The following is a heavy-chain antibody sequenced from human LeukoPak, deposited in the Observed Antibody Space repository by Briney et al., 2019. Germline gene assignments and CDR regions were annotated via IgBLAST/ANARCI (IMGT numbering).Heavy chain of an antibody. CDR3: ASSYFYDGNRYFDY. CDR1: GGFITSYY. Sequence: PSETLSLTCNVSGGFITSYYWNWIRQPPGKGLEWIGHIYYTGSTNSNPSLKSRLTISLDTSKKQFSLKLISVTAADTAIYYCASSYFYDGNRYFDYWGQGALVTVSS. V-gene: IGHV4-59*08. CDR2: IYYTGST. D-gene: IGHD3-22*01. J-gene: IGHJ4*02.